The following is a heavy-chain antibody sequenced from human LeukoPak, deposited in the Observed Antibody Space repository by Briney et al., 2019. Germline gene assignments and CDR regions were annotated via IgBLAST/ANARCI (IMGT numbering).Heavy chain of an antibody. CDR3: AREGWELLRRGAFDI. V-gene: IGHV1-2*02. CDR1: GYTFTGYY. D-gene: IGHD1-26*01. CDR2: INPNSGGT. Sequence: ASVTVSCKASGYTFTGYYMHWVRQAPGQGLEWMGWINPNSGGTNYAQKFQGRVTMTRDTSISTAYMELSRLRSDDTAVYYCAREGWELLRRGAFDIWGQGTMVTVSS. J-gene: IGHJ3*02.